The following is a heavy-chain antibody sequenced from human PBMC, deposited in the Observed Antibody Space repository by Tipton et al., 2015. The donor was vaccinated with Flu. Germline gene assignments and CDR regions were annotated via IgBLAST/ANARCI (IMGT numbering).Heavy chain of an antibody. V-gene: IGHV4-59*01. D-gene: IGHD2-21*02. CDR1: GGSFSGYY. Sequence: TLSLTCAVYGGSFSGYYWSWIRQPPGKGLEWIGYISYSGSTNYNSSLQSRFTISVDTSKNQSSLTLNSVTSADTAVYYCATHCVGVCSHAFDIWGQGTMVTVSS. CDR2: ISYSGST. J-gene: IGHJ3*02. CDR3: ATHCVGVCSHAFDI.